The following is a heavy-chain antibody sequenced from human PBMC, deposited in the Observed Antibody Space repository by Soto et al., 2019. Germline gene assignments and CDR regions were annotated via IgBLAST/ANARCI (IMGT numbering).Heavy chain of an antibody. D-gene: IGHD6-19*01. J-gene: IGHJ4*02. CDR1: GGSISSSSYY. CDR3: ARRTVNIRTFYSGLKTHCFDY. Sequence: QLQLQESGPGLVKPSETLSLTCAVSGGSISSSSYYWGWIRQPPGKGLEWIGSIYYTGNTYYTPSLQSRVAISVDTSKHQFSLKLNTVTAADTAVYYCARRTVNIRTFYSGLKTHCFDYWGQGALVTVSS. CDR2: IYYTGNT. V-gene: IGHV4-39*01.